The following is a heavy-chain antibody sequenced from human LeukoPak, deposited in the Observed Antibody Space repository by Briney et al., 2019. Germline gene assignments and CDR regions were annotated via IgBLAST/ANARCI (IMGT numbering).Heavy chain of an antibody. Sequence: SQTLSLTCTVSGGSISSGDYYWSWIRQPPGKGLEWIGYIYYSGSTYYNPPLKSRVTISVDTSKNQFSLKLSSVTAADTAVYYCARVSGTYYYGSGSYRGDYWGQGTLVTVSS. J-gene: IGHJ4*02. D-gene: IGHD3-10*01. CDR3: ARVSGTYYYGSGSYRGDY. CDR2: IYYSGST. V-gene: IGHV4-30-4*01. CDR1: GGSISSGDYY.